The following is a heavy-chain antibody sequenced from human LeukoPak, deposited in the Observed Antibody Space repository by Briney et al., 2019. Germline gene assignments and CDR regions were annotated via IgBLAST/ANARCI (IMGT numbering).Heavy chain of an antibody. D-gene: IGHD3-22*01. Sequence: GGSLRLSCAASGFTFSSYGMHWVRQAPGKGLEWVAVISYDGSNKYYADSVKGRLTISRDNSKNTLYLQMNSLRAEDTAVYYCAKDRTPTRVIDYWGQGTLVTVSS. CDR3: AKDRTPTRVIDY. V-gene: IGHV3-30*18. CDR2: ISYDGSNK. J-gene: IGHJ4*02. CDR1: GFTFSSYG.